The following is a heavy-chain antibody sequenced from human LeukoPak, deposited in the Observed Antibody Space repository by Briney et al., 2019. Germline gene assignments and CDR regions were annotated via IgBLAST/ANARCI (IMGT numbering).Heavy chain of an antibody. Sequence: SIGYADSVKGRFTISRDNAKNSLYLQMNSLRAEDTALYYCAKDIGCSSTSCRYYYYYYGMDVWGQGTTVTVSS. J-gene: IGHJ6*02. CDR2: SI. CDR3: AKDIGCSSTSCRYYYYYYGMDV. D-gene: IGHD2-2*01. V-gene: IGHV3-9*01.